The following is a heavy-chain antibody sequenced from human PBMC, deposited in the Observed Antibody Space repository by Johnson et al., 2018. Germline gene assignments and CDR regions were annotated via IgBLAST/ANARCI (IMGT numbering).Heavy chain of an antibody. CDR3: ARATYYYDSSGEVEDFQH. J-gene: IGHJ1*01. V-gene: IGHV1-69*01. CDR2: IIPIFGTA. D-gene: IGHD3-22*01. CDR1: GGTFSSYA. Sequence: QVQLVQSGAEVKKPGSSVKVSCKASGGTFSSYAISWVRQAPGQGLEWMGGIIPIFGTANYAQKFQGRVTITADESTSTAYMELSSLRSEDTAVYYCARATYYYDSSGEVEDFQHWGQGTLVTVSS.